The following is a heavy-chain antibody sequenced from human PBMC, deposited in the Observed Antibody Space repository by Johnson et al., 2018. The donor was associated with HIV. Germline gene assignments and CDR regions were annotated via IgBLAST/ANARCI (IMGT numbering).Heavy chain of an antibody. CDR3: AKDWYNWNDGGGYDAFDI. CDR1: GFTFSSYA. Sequence: QVQLVESGGGVVQPGRSLILSCAASGFTFSSYAMHWVRQAPGKGLEWVAVISYDGSNKYYADSVKGRFTISRDNSKNTLYLQMNSLRAEDTAMYYCAKDWYNWNDGGGYDAFDIWGQGTMVTVSS. V-gene: IGHV3-30*04. J-gene: IGHJ3*02. CDR2: ISYDGSNK. D-gene: IGHD1-1*01.